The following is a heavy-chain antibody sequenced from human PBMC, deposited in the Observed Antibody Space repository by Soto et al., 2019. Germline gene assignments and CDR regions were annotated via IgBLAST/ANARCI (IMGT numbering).Heavy chain of an antibody. D-gene: IGHD6-19*01. CDR3: VRRHLTSGWPDY. CDR1: GFNCSTYD. Sequence: GGSLRLSCSASGFNCSTYDMRWVRQAPGKGPETVSGITENGDRTFYADSVKGRFTMSRDNSKNSLYLQMHSLRDEDTAVYYCVRRHLTSGWPDYWGPGTLVTVSS. V-gene: IGHV3-64D*08. J-gene: IGHJ4*02. CDR2: ITENGDRT.